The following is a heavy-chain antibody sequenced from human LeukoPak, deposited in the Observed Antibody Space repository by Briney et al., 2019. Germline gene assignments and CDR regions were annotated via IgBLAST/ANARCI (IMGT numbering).Heavy chain of an antibody. J-gene: IGHJ4*02. Sequence: GGSLRLSCAASGFNFSIYAMSWVRHAPGKGLEWVSALSANGINTYYRGSVKGRFTISRDNSKNTLYLQMSSLRAEDTAVSYCAKDKSYGFDSWGQGTLVTVSS. CDR2: LSANGINT. D-gene: IGHD5-18*01. CDR3: AKDKSYGFDS. V-gene: IGHV3-23*01. CDR1: GFNFSIYA.